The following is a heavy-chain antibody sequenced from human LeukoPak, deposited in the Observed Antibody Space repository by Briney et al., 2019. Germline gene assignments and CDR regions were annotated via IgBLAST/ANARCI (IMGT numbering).Heavy chain of an antibody. CDR3: SRVDCRGVDACYNH. V-gene: IGHV4-59*04. Sequence: SETLSLTCSVSGDSFTSYYWNWIRQPPGKGLEWIGYVSSDGTTNYPPSLKSRVIMPFDPAKNQIPLNLTSLTAADTAIYYRSRVDCRGVDACYNHSGRGALVAVSS. J-gene: IGHJ4*02. CDR1: GDSFTSYY. D-gene: IGHD5-24*01. CDR2: VSSDGTT.